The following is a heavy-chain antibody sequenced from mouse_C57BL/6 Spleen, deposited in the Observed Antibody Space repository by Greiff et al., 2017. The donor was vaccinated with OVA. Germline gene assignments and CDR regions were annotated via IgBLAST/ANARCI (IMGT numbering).Heavy chain of an antibody. D-gene: IGHD2-2*01. Sequence: VQLQQSGAELVRPGASVKLSCTASGFNIKDYYMHWVKQRPEQGLEWIGRIDPEDGDTEYAPKFQGKATMTADTSSNTAYLQLSSLTSEDTAVYYCTTRYDGYDGAWFADWGKGTLVTVSA. CDR1: GFNIKDYY. CDR2: IDPEDGDT. CDR3: TTRYDGYDGAWFAD. J-gene: IGHJ3*01. V-gene: IGHV14-1*01.